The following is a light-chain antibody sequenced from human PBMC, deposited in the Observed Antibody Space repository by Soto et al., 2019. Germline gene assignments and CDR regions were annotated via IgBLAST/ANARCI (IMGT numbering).Light chain of an antibody. V-gene: IGKV1-27*01. Sequence: DIQVTQSPSSLSASVGDRVTITCRASQDISGHLAWYQQKPGKVPKLLIYEASTLQSGVPSRSSASGSGTDFTLTISSLQPEDVATYYCQTYNGTPRTFGQGTKVELK. J-gene: IGKJ1*01. CDR2: EAS. CDR1: QDISGH. CDR3: QTYNGTPRT.